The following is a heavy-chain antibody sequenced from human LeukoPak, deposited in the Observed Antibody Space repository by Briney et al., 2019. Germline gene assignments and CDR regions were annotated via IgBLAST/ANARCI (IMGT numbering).Heavy chain of an antibody. V-gene: IGHV3-48*02. CDR2: ISSSSNTK. CDR1: GFNLSTYI. Sequence: PGGSLRLSCAASGFNLSTYIMYWVRQAPGKGLEWVSYISSSSNTKYYAASVKGRFTTSRDNAKNSLYLQMNSLRDEDTALYYCARRFDDGDSSGYYWAGAMDVWGQGTAVTVSS. CDR3: ARRFDDGDSSGYYWAGAMDV. J-gene: IGHJ6*02. D-gene: IGHD3-3*01.